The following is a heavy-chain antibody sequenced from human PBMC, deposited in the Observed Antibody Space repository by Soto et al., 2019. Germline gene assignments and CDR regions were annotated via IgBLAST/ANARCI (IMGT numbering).Heavy chain of an antibody. CDR3: ARSAVTTVSDY. CDR1: GYTFTSYA. D-gene: IGHD4-17*01. V-gene: IGHV1-8*02. CDR2: MNTNSGNT. Sequence: GASVKVSCKASGYTFTSYAMNGVRQAPGQGLEWMGWMNTNSGNTSYAQKFKGRVTMTRNTSISTAYMELSSLRSEDTAVYYCARSAVTTVSDYWGQGTLVTVSS. J-gene: IGHJ4*02.